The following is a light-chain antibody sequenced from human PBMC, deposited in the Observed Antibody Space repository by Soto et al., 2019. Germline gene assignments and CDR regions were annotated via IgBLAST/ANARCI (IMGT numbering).Light chain of an antibody. J-gene: IGKJ1*01. Sequence: EVVLTQSPGTLSLSPGERATLSCRATQSVASGYFAWYQQKPGQAPRILIYGASTRATGIPDRFSGSGSGTDFTLTISRLEPEDSAVYFWQHYGTSRTFGQGTKVEIK. V-gene: IGKV3-20*01. CDR2: GAS. CDR3: QHYGTSRT. CDR1: QSVASGY.